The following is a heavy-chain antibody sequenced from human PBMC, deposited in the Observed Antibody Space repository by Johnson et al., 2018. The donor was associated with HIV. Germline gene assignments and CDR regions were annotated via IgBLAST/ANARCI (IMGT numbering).Heavy chain of an antibody. J-gene: IGHJ3*02. CDR1: GFTFSSYA. V-gene: IGHV3-30*04. Sequence: QVQLMESGGGVVQPGRSLRLSCAASGFTFSSYAMHWVRQAPGKGLEWVAVISYDGSNKYYAESVKGRFTIPRDNAKNSLSLQMNILRGEDTAVYYCARDRGYCTNGVCYYDAFDIWGQGTMVTVSS. D-gene: IGHD2-8*01. CDR2: ISYDGSNK. CDR3: ARDRGYCTNGVCYYDAFDI.